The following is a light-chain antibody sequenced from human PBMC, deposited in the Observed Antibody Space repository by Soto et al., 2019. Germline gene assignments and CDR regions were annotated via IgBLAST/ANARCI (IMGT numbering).Light chain of an antibody. CDR2: EVS. CDR1: SKDIGAYKY. Sequence: QSALTQPASVYGSPGQSITISCTGSSKDIGAYKYVSWYQQYPGQAPKLIIFEVSNRSSGVSNRFSGSKSGNTASLTIAGLQAEDEADYHCSSYTTGSTLYVFGGGTKVTVL. J-gene: IGLJ1*01. CDR3: SSYTTGSTLYV. V-gene: IGLV2-14*01.